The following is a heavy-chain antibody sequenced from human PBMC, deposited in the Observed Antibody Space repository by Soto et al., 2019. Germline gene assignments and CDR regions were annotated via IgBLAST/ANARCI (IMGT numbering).Heavy chain of an antibody. CDR2: ISYDGSNK. V-gene: IGHV3-30*18. J-gene: IGHJ4*02. CDR1: GFTFSAYA. CDR3: TKDRQSIIIPSAIGYFDF. Sequence: QVQLVESGEGVVQPGRSLRLSCAASGFTFSAYAMHWVRQAPGKGLEWVAVISYDGSNKYYAVSVKDRFSISRDKDTLFLQMNSLRPEDTAVYFCTKDRQSIIIPSAIGYFDFWGQGSLVTVSS. D-gene: IGHD1-20*01.